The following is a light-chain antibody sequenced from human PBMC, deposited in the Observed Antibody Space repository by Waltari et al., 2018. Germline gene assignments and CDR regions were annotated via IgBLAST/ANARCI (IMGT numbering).Light chain of an antibody. V-gene: IGLV2-8*01. CDR1: SSDVGSHDF. J-gene: IGLJ1*01. CDR3: SSYGGINNSPYV. Sequence: QSALTQPPSASGSPGQSVTISCTGTSSDVGSHDFVSWYQQFPGKAPKLIIWVVSRRPSGVPDLFSGSKSGNTASLTVSGLQAEDEADYYCSSYGGINNSPYVFGTGTKVTV. CDR2: VVS.